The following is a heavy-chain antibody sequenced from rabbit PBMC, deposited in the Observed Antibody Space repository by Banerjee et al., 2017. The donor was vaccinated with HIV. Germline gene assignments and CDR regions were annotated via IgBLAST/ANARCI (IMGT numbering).Heavy chain of an antibody. CDR2: IAGSSSGFT. Sequence: QEQLEESGGGLVKPEGSLTLTCKASGFSFSSSDYMCWVRQAPGKGLEWISCIAGSSSGFTYSATWAKGRFTCSKTSATTVTLQMTSLTVADTATYWCARAANNIGYCAGLWGPGTLVTVS. V-gene: IGHV1S45*01. J-gene: IGHJ4*01. CDR1: GFSFSSSDY. CDR3: ARAANNIGYCAGL. D-gene: IGHD1-1*01.